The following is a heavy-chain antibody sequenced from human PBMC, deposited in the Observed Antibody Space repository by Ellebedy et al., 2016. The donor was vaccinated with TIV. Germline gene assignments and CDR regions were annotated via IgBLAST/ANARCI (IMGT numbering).Heavy chain of an antibody. CDR3: ARLNWGRFAFDF. Sequence: GESLKISXEASGFSFSNYWMSWVRQGPGKGLEWVANMKQVGSEKFYVDSVNGRFTISRDNAKNSLYLHLSSLRPEDTAVYYCARLNWGRFAFDFWGQGTLVTVSS. CDR2: MKQVGSEK. J-gene: IGHJ5*01. CDR1: GFSFSNYW. V-gene: IGHV3-7*01. D-gene: IGHD7-27*01.